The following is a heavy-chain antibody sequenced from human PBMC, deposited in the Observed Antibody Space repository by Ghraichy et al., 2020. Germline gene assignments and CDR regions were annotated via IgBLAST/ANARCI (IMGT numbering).Heavy chain of an antibody. CDR2: IYYSGST. J-gene: IGHJ3*02. V-gene: IGHV4-59*01. CDR1: GGSISSYY. Sequence: SETLSLTCTVSGGSISSYYWNWIRQPPGKGLEWIGYIYYSGSTNYNPSLKSRVTISVDTSKNQFSLKLSSVTAADTAVYYCARDSVWFGDLRPFDIWGQGTMVTVSS. CDR3: ARDSVWFGDLRPFDI. D-gene: IGHD3-10*01.